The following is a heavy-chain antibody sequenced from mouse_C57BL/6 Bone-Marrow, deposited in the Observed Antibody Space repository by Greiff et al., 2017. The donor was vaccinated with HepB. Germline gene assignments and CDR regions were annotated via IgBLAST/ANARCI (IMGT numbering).Heavy chain of an antibody. J-gene: IGHJ2*01. CDR1: GYTFTDYY. CDR3: ALLRYPYYFDY. CDR2: INPNNGGT. Sequence: VQLKQSGPELVKPGASVKISCKASGYTFTDYYMNWVKQSHGKSLEWIGDINPNNGGTSYNQKFKGKATLTVDKSSSTAYMELRSLTSEDSAVYYCALLRYPYYFDYWGQGTTLTVSS. V-gene: IGHV1-26*01. D-gene: IGHD1-1*01.